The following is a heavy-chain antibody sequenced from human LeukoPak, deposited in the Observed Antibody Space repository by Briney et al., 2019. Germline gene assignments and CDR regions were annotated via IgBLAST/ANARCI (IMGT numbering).Heavy chain of an antibody. D-gene: IGHD5-24*01. V-gene: IGHV3-21*01. CDR3: AREPAGYNFAY. CDR1: GFTFSSYS. Sequence: GGSLRLSCAASGFTFSSYSMNWVRQAPGKGLEWVSFISSSSTYIYYADSVKGRFTISRDNAKNSLYLQMSSLRAEDTALYYCAREPAGYNFAYWGQGTLVTVSS. CDR2: ISSSSTYI. J-gene: IGHJ4*02.